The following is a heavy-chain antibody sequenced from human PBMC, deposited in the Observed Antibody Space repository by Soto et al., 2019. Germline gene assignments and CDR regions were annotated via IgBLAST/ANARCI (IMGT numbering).Heavy chain of an antibody. CDR2: INPNSGGT. CDR3: ARGFGSYCPIDI. CDR1: GYTFTGYY. D-gene: IGHD3-10*01. J-gene: IGHJ3*02. V-gene: IGHV1-2*02. Sequence: VQLVQSVAEVKKPGASVMGSCKAPGYTFTGYYMHWVREAPGHGLEWMGWINPNSGGTNYAQKFQGRVTMTRDTSISTAYMDLSRLSSDDTALYYCARGFGSYCPIDIWGQGTMVTVSS.